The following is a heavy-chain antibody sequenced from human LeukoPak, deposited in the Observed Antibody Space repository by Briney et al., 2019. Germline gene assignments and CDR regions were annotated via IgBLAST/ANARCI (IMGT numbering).Heavy chain of an antibody. CDR2: LYSVGDT. Sequence: PGGSLRLSCAASGFTVSTNYMNWVRQAPGKGLEWVSVLYSVGDTYYGDSVKGRFTISRDNSKNTLYLRMNSLRAEDTAVYYCAGTKNIAAAGRLDYWGKGTLVTVSS. CDR3: AGTKNIAAAGRLDY. D-gene: IGHD6-13*01. CDR1: GFTVSTNY. J-gene: IGHJ4*02. V-gene: IGHV3-53*01.